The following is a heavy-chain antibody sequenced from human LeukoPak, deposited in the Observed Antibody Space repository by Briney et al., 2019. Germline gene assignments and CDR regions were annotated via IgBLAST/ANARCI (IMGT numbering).Heavy chain of an antibody. V-gene: IGHV3-11*01. Sequence: PGGSLRLSCAASGFTFSDYYMSWIRQAPGKGLEWISYISSGGSTIYYADSVRGQFTISRDNAKKSLYLQMNSLRAEDTAVYYCAREEQQLVLHYFDYWGQGTLVTVSS. CDR3: AREEQQLVLHYFDY. J-gene: IGHJ4*02. CDR1: GFTFSDYY. CDR2: ISSGGSTI. D-gene: IGHD6-13*01.